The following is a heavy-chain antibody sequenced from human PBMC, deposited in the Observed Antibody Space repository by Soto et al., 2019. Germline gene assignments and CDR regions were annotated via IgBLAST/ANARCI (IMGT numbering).Heavy chain of an antibody. CDR3: ARGFSYYDFWSGYYGERLINWFDP. CDR2: INSDGSST. Sequence: RGSLRLSCAASGFTFSSYWMHWVRQAPGKGLVWVSRINSDGSSTSYADSVKGRFTISRDNAKNTLYLQMNSLRAEDTAVYYCARGFSYYDFWSGYYGERLINWFDPWGQGTLVTVSS. D-gene: IGHD3-3*01. J-gene: IGHJ5*02. V-gene: IGHV3-74*01. CDR1: GFTFSSYW.